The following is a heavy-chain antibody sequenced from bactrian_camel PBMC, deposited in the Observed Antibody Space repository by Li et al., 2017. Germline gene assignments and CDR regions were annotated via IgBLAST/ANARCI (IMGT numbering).Heavy chain of an antibody. V-gene: IGHV3S53*01. CDR3: AAVSGY. Sequence: HVQLVESGGGLVQFGGSLRLSCAASGYPENSYYMAWFRQAPGTEREGVAAINSAGYTNYADSVKGRFTISKDNAKSTLYLEMKSLKPEDTAVYFCAAVSGYWGQGTQVTVS. J-gene: IGHJ6*01. CDR1: GYPENSYY. CDR2: INSAGYT.